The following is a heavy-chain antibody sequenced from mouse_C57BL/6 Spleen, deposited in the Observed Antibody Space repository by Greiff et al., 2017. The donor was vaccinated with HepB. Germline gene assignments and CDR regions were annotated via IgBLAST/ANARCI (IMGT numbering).Heavy chain of an antibody. CDR2: ISDGGSYT. CDR1: GFTFSSYA. D-gene: IGHD1-1*01. V-gene: IGHV5-4*01. Sequence: EVQLVESGGGLVKPGGSLKLSCAASGFTFSSYAMSWVRQTPEKRLEWVATISDGGSYTYYPDNVKGRFTISRDNAKNNLYLQMSHLKSEDTAMYYCARDTDYYGSRQYYFDYWGQGTTLTVSS. J-gene: IGHJ2*01. CDR3: ARDTDYYGSRQYYFDY.